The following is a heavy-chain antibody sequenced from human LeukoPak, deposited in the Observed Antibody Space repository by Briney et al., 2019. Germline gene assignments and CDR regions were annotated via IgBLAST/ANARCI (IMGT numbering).Heavy chain of an antibody. CDR3: ARLLWFGELRRSRFDP. CDR2: INWDGGST. Sequence: PGGSLRLSCAASGFTFDDYGMSWVRQAPGKGLEWVSCINWDGGSTVYADSVKGRFTISRDNAKNSLYLQMNSLRAEDTALYYCARLLWFGELRRSRFDPWGQGTLVTVSS. D-gene: IGHD3-10*01. V-gene: IGHV3-20*04. J-gene: IGHJ5*02. CDR1: GFTFDDYG.